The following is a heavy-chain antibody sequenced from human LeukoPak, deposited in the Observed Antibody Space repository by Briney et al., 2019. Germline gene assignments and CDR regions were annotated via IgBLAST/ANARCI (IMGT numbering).Heavy chain of an antibody. V-gene: IGHV1-2*02. CDR3: ARADASRWFDY. J-gene: IGHJ5*01. D-gene: IGHD2-2*01. Sequence: SVKVSCKASGYTFTGYYMHWVRQAPGQGLEWMGWINANSGDTGYAQKFQGRVTMTRDTSVSTAYMELSRLRSDDTAVYFCARADASRWFDYWGQGTLVTVSS. CDR1: GYTFTGYY. CDR2: INANSGDT.